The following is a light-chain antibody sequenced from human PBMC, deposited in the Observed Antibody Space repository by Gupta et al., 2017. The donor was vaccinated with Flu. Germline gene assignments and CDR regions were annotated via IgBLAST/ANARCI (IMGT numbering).Light chain of an antibody. CDR3: QQYYSIPRT. Sequence: DIVMTQSPDSLAVSLGERATLNCKSSQSILYSYNNENYLAWYQQKPGQPPKLLIYWASTRESGVPDRFSGSGSGTDFTLTISSLQAEDVAVYYCQQYYSIPRTFGQGTKVEIK. CDR2: WAS. CDR1: QSILYSYNNENY. J-gene: IGKJ1*01. V-gene: IGKV4-1*01.